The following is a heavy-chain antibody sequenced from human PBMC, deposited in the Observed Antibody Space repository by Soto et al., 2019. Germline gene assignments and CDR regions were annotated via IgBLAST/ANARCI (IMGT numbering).Heavy chain of an antibody. V-gene: IGHV3-33*01. CDR1: GFTFSSYG. CDR2: IWYDGSNK. J-gene: IGHJ6*02. CDR3: ARDRSTVYYYYYGMDV. Sequence: PGGSLRLSCAASGFTFSSYGMHWVRQAPGKGLEWVAVIWYDGSNKYYADSVKGRFTISRDNSKNTLYLQMNSLRAEDTAVFYCARDRSTVYYYYYGMDVWGQGTTVTVSS. D-gene: IGHD2-2*01.